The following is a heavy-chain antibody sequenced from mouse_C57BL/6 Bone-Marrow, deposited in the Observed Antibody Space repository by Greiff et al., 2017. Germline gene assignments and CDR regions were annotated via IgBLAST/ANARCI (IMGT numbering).Heavy chain of an antibody. CDR2: IHPNSGST. J-gene: IGHJ2*01. CDR3: AREGDYGNFDY. Sequence: QVQLQQPGAELVKPGASVKLSCKASGYTFTSYWMHWVKQRPGRGLEWIGMIHPNSGSTNYNEKFKSKATLTVDKSSSTAYMQLSSLTSEDSAVYYCAREGDYGNFDYWGQGTTLTVSS. V-gene: IGHV1-64*01. CDR1: GYTFTSYW. D-gene: IGHD1-1*01.